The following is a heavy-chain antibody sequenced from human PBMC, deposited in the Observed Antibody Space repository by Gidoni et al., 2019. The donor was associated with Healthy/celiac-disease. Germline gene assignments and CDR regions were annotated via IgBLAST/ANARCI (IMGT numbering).Heavy chain of an antibody. Sequence: QVQLVQSGAEVKTPGASVKVSCKASGYTFTSYVINWVRQATGQGLEWMGWMNPNSGNTGYAQKFQGRVTMTRNTSISTAYMELSSLRSEDTAVYYCARGPRYCSGGSCYRRPYGMDVWGQGTTVTVSS. J-gene: IGHJ6*02. CDR3: ARGPRYCSGGSCYRRPYGMDV. CDR2: MNPNSGNT. CDR1: GYTFTSYV. D-gene: IGHD2-15*01. V-gene: IGHV1-8*01.